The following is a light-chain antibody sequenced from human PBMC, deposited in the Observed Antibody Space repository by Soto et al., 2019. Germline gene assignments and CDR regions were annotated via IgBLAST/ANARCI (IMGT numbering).Light chain of an antibody. J-gene: IGLJ1*01. V-gene: IGLV4-69*01. CDR1: SGHSSYA. CDR3: QTWGTGIQV. CDR2: LNSDGSH. Sequence: QPVLTQSPSASASLGASVKLTCTLSSGHSSYAIAWHQQQPEKGPRYLMKLNSDGSHSKGDGIPDRFSGSSSGAERYLTFSSLQSEDEADYYCQTWGTGIQVFGTGTKVTVL.